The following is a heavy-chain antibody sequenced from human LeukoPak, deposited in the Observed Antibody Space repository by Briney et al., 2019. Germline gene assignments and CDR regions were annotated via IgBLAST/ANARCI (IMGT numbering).Heavy chain of an antibody. Sequence: SETLSLTCTVSGGSISSYYWSWIRQPPGKGLEWIGYIYYSGSTNYNPSLKSRATISVDTSKNQFSLKLSSVTAADTAVYYCARMYYDILTGYYGSFDYWGQGTLVTVSS. D-gene: IGHD3-9*01. CDR3: ARMYYDILTGYYGSFDY. CDR1: GGSISSYY. V-gene: IGHV4-59*01. J-gene: IGHJ4*02. CDR2: IYYSGST.